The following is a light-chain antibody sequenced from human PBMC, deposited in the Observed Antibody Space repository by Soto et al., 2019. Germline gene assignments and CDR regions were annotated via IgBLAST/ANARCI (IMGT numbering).Light chain of an antibody. V-gene: IGLV1-40*01. CDR1: SSNIGAGYD. CDR2: LNN. Sequence: QSVLTQPPSVSGAPGQRVTLSCTGTSSNIGAGYDVHWYQHLPGTAPKLLIFLNNNRPSGVPDRFSGSKSGTSASLAITGLQAEDEADYYCQSYDISLSAWVFGGGTKLTVL. CDR3: QSYDISLSAWV. J-gene: IGLJ3*02.